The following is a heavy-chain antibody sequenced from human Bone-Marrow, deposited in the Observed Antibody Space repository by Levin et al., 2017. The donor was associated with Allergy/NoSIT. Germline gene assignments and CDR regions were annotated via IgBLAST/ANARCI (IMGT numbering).Heavy chain of an antibody. CDR1: GITVGNNY. CDR3: ARDANGIY. V-gene: IGHV3-66*01. CDR2: IYSVGST. D-gene: IGHD1-1*01. Sequence: GESLKISCAASGITVGNNYMSWVRQTPGKRLEWVAVIYSVGSTYYADSVKGRFTISRDSVKNTVYLQMNNLRGEGTAVYYCARDANGIYWGQGTLVTVSS. J-gene: IGHJ4*02.